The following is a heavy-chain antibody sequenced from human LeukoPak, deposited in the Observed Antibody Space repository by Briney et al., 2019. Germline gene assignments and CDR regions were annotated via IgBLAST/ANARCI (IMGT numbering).Heavy chain of an antibody. V-gene: IGHV4-34*01. CDR1: GGSFSGYY. D-gene: IGHD3-16*01. Sequence: SETLSLTCAVYGGSFSGYYWSWIRQPPGKGLEWIGEINHSGSTNYNPSLKSRVTISVDTSKNQFSLKLSSVTAADTAVYYCARGRAFRSYYFDYWGQGTLVTVSS. CDR3: ARGRAFRSYYFDY. J-gene: IGHJ4*02. CDR2: INHSGST.